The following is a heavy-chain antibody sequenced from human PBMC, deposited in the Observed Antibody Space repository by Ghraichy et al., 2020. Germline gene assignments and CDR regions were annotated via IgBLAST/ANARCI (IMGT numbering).Heavy chain of an antibody. J-gene: IGHJ1*01. CDR3: ASAPWEMATITSAEYFQH. Sequence: GGSLRLSCAASGFTFSSYAMHWVRQAPGKGLEWVAVISYDGSNKYYADSVKGRFTISRDNSKNTLYLQMNSLRAEDTAVYYCASAPWEMATITSAEYFQHWGQGTLVTVSS. V-gene: IGHV3-30-3*01. CDR2: ISYDGSNK. D-gene: IGHD5-24*01. CDR1: GFTFSSYA.